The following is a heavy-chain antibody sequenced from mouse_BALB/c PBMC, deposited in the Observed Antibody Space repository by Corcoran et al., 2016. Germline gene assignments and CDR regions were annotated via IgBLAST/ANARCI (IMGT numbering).Heavy chain of an antibody. CDR3: ARVRETLYDAMDY. Sequence: QIQLVQSGPALKKPGETVKISCKASVYTFTNYGMNWVKQAPGKGLKWMGWINTYIGEPTYADDFKGRFAFSLETSASTAYLQINNLKNEDMATYFCARVRETLYDAMDYGGQGTSVTVSS. D-gene: IGHD2-14*01. V-gene: IGHV9-1*02. CDR2: INTYIGEP. CDR1: VYTFTNYG. J-gene: IGHJ4*01.